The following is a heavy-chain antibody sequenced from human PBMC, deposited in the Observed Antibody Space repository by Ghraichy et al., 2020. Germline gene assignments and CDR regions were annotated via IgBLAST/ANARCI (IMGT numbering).Heavy chain of an antibody. CDR2: IRTKANSYAT. D-gene: IGHD3-22*01. J-gene: IGHJ4*02. CDR3: TRLGYYDSSGPDY. CDR1: GFTFSGSV. V-gene: IGHV3-73*01. Sequence: GGSLRLSCAASGFTFSGSVMHWVRQASGKGLEWVSRIRTKANSYATVYAPSGKGRFTISRDVSKNTAYLQMNSLKTEDTAVYYCTRLGYYDSSGPDYWGQGTVVTVS.